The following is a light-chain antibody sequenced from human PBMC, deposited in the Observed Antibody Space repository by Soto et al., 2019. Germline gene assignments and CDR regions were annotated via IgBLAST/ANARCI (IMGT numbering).Light chain of an antibody. CDR1: QTISTW. CDR2: DVS. J-gene: IGKJ1*01. Sequence: DIQMTQSPSTLSASVGDRVTITCRASQTISTWLAWYQQKPGKAPKLLIFDVSSLESGVPSRFSGSGSGTEFTLTITSLQPDDFATYYCQQYNTFSKFGQGTRWIS. V-gene: IGKV1-5*01. CDR3: QQYNTFSK.